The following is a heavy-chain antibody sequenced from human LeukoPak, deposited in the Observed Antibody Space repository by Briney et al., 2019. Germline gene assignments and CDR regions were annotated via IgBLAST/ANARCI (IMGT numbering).Heavy chain of an antibody. Sequence: ASVKVSCKASGYTFTSYAVHWVRLARGQRLEWMGWINAGNGNTKYSQKFQGRITITRDTSASTAYMELSSLRSEDTAVYYCARDQNTYYDFWSGSYGMDVWGQGTTVTVSS. V-gene: IGHV1-3*01. CDR3: ARDQNTYYDFWSGSYGMDV. CDR2: INAGNGNT. D-gene: IGHD3-3*01. CDR1: GYTFTSYA. J-gene: IGHJ6*02.